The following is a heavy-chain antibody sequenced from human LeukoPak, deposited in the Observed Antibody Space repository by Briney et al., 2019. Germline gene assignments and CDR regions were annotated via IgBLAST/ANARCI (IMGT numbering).Heavy chain of an antibody. D-gene: IGHD1-26*01. CDR2: IYYSGST. CDR1: GGSISSSSYY. Sequence: SETLSLACTVSGGSISSSSYYWGWIRQPPGKGLEWIGSIYYSGSTYYNPSLKSRVTISVDTSKNRFSLKLSSVTAADTAVYYCARDPQVGATTPHDAFDIWGQGTMVTVSS. V-gene: IGHV4-39*07. CDR3: ARDPQVGATTPHDAFDI. J-gene: IGHJ3*02.